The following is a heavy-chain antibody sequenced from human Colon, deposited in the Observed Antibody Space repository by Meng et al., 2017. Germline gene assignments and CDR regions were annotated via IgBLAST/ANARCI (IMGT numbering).Heavy chain of an antibody. J-gene: IGHJ4*03. D-gene: IGHD4-17*01. CDR2: VHHSGRT. Sequence: SETLSLTCAVSGYSISSGYYCGWIRQPPGKGLEWIGSVHHSGRTYYNPSLKSRITMSVDPSTNQFSLKLSSVTAADTAVYYCATPRFGLYGDYDFWGQGTLVTVSS. CDR3: ATPRFGLYGDYDF. V-gene: IGHV4-38-2*01. CDR1: GYSISSGYY.